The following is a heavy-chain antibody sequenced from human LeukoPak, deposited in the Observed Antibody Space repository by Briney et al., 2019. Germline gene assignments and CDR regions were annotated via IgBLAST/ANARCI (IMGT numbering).Heavy chain of an antibody. V-gene: IGHV3-48*01. CDR2: ISTDSSAT. CDR3: ARDAAWPPAEFDF. J-gene: IGHJ4*02. D-gene: IGHD2-15*01. Sequence: PGGSVRLSCAASGYTFSSYSMNWVRQAPGKGLEWVSYISTDSSATYYADSFKGRFTISRDNAMNSLYLELNSLRAEDTAVYHCARDAAWPPAEFDFWGQGTLVTVSS. CDR1: GYTFSSYS.